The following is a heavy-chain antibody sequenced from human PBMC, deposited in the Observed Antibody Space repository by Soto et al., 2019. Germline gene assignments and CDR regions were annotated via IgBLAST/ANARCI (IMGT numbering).Heavy chain of an antibody. J-gene: IGHJ3*02. CDR2: IYSGGNT. Sequence: EVQLVESGGGLVQPGGSLRLSCAAPGFIVSSNYMAWVRQAPGKGLDWVSVIYSGGNTYHADSVKGRFTISRDNSKNTMYLQMHSLRDEDKAVYYCASSEGDTKGFAAFDIWGQGTMVTVSP. CDR3: ASSEGDTKGFAAFDI. V-gene: IGHV3-66*01. CDR1: GFIVSSNY. D-gene: IGHD1-26*01.